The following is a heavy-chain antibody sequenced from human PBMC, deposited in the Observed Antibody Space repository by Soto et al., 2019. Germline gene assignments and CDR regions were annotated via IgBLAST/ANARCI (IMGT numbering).Heavy chain of an antibody. Sequence: GGSLRLSCAASVFTFSSYSMNWVRQAPGKGLEWVSSISSSSSYIYYADSVKGRFTISRDNAKNSLYLQMNSLRAEDTAVYYCAREAPPDFTIFGVVQLSHFDYWGQGTLVTVSS. J-gene: IGHJ4*02. D-gene: IGHD3-3*01. CDR1: VFTFSSYS. V-gene: IGHV3-21*01. CDR3: AREAPPDFTIFGVVQLSHFDY. CDR2: ISSSSSYI.